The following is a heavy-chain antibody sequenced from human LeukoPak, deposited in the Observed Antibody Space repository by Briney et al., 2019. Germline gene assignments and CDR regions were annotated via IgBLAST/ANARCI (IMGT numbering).Heavy chain of an antibody. Sequence: SETLSLTCTVSGGPISSSSYYWGWIRQPPGKGLEWIGSICYSGSTYYNPSLKSRVTISVDTSKNQFSLKLSSVTAADTAVYYCARNYYDSSGHDYWGQGTLVTVSS. CDR2: ICYSGST. CDR3: ARNYYDSSGHDY. J-gene: IGHJ4*02. CDR1: GGPISSSSYY. V-gene: IGHV4-39*01. D-gene: IGHD3-22*01.